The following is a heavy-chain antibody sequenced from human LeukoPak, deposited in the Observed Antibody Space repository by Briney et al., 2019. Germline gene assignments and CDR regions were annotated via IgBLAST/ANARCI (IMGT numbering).Heavy chain of an antibody. CDR3: ARVLSSGYYDY. D-gene: IGHD3-22*01. J-gene: IGHJ4*02. CDR2: IYYSGST. V-gene: IGHV4-59*01. Sequence: SETLSLTCTVSGGSISSYYWSWIRQPPGKGLEWIGYIYYSGSTNYNPSLKSRVTISVDTSKNQFTLKLSSVTAADTAVYYCARVLSSGYYDYWGQGTLVTVSS. CDR1: GGSISSYY.